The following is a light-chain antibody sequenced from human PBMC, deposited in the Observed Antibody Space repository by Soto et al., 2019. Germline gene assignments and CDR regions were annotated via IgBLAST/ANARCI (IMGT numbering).Light chain of an antibody. J-gene: IGKJ5*01. Sequence: EIVLTQSPGTLSLSPWERATLSCRASQSVSSYLAWYQQKPGQAPRLLIYDASNRATGIPARFSGSGSGTDFTLTISSLEPEDFAVYYCQQRSNWPPEITFGQGTRLEIK. V-gene: IGKV3-11*01. CDR1: QSVSSY. CDR2: DAS. CDR3: QQRSNWPPEIT.